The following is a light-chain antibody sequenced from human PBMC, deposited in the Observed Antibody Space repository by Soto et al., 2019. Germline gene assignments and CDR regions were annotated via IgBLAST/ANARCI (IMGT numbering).Light chain of an antibody. CDR1: QSVSSY. CDR3: QQYGSSPIT. V-gene: IGKV3-20*01. Sequence: EIVLTQSPATLSLSPGERATLSCRASQSVSSYLAWYQQKPGQAPRLLIYDASSRATGIPDRFSGSGSATDFTLTISRLEPEDFALYYCQQYGSSPITFGQGTRLEIK. CDR2: DAS. J-gene: IGKJ5*01.